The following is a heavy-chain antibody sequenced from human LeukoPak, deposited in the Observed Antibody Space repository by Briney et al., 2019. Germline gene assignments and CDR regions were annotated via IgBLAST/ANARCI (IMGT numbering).Heavy chain of an antibody. Sequence: GESLKISCEGFGYSFTTYWIGWVRQKPGKGLEWMGIIYPGDSDTRYSPSFQGQVTISADKSISTAYLQWSSLKASDTAMYYCARHLGGGDCCHAFDIWGQGTMVTVSS. J-gene: IGHJ3*02. D-gene: IGHD2-21*01. CDR1: GYSFTTYW. CDR2: IYPGDSDT. V-gene: IGHV5-51*01. CDR3: ARHLGGGDCCHAFDI.